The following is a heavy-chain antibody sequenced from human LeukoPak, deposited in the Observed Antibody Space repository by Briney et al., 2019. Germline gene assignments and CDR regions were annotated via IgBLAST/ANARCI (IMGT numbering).Heavy chain of an antibody. CDR1: GFTFSNYD. CDR2: IGSAGDT. D-gene: IGHD3-16*01. V-gene: IGHV3-13*01. CDR3: ARGGNWYFDL. J-gene: IGHJ2*01. Sequence: GRSLRLSCAASGFTFSNYDMHWVRQVTGKGLEWVSAIGSAGDTYYADSVKGRFTVSREDAKNSLYLQMNSLRVGDTAVYYCARGGNWYFDLWGRGTLVTVSS.